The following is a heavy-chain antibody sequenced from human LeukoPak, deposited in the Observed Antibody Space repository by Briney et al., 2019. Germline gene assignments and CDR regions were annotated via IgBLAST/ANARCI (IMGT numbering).Heavy chain of an antibody. D-gene: IGHD6-13*01. CDR1: GFTFNNYD. V-gene: IGHV3-9*01. CDR2: ISWNSGTI. J-gene: IGHJ4*02. CDR3: AKRSAAGTVGYFDY. Sequence: GGSLRLSCAASGFTFNNYDMHWVRQAPGKGLEWVSGISWNSGTIYYADSVKGRFTISRDDAKNSLYLQMNSLRPEDTALYYCAKRSAAGTVGYFDYWGQGTLVTVSS.